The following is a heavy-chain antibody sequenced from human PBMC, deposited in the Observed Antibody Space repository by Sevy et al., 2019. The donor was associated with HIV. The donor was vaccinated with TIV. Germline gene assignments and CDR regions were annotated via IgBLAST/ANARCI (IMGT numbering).Heavy chain of an antibody. V-gene: IGHV1-2*02. J-gene: IGHJ4*01. Sequence: ASVKVSCKASGYIVTDYYMHWVRQAPGQGLEWMGWSNPNNADDSRSAQRFQGRLTLTTDMSINTFYTELSRLKFDDTATYFCTRDDIYTHPWEFDWWSHGALVTVSS. CDR1: GYIVTDYY. CDR3: TRDDIYTHPWEFDW. CDR2: SNPNNADDS. D-gene: IGHD1-26*01.